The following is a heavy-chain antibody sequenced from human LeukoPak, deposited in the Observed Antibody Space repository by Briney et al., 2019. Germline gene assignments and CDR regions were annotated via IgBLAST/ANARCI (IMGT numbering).Heavy chain of an antibody. CDR1: GHTFTSYD. V-gene: IGHV1-8*01. CDR2: MNPNSGNT. CDR3: SRADCCGGSCYWFDP. D-gene: IGHD2-15*01. J-gene: IGHJ5*02. Sequence: GASVKVSCKASGHTFTSYDINWVRQATGQGLEWMGWMNPNSGNTGYAQKVQVRVTMTRNTSISTAYMELRSMRFEATAVYDCSRADCCGGSCYWFDPWGQGTLVTVSS.